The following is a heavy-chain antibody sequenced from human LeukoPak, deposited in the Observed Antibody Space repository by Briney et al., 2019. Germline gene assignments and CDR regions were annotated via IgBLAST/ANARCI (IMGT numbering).Heavy chain of an antibody. J-gene: IGHJ5*02. CDR3: AGATTVVTPGGNLGFWFDP. D-gene: IGHD4-23*01. V-gene: IGHV7-4-1*02. CDR2: INTNTGNP. CDR1: GYTFTSYA. Sequence: ASVKVSCTASGYTFTSYAMNWVGQAPGQGLEWMGWINTNTGNPTYAQGFTGRFVFSLDTSVSTAYLQISSLKAEDTAVYYCAGATTVVTPGGNLGFWFDPWGQGTLVTVSS.